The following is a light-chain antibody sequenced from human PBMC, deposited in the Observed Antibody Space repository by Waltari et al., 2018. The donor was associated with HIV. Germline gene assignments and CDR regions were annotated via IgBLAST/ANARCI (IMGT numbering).Light chain of an antibody. Sequence: QLVVTQSPSASASLGASVKLTCTLSSGHSSYAIAWHQQQPGKGPRFLMKLNRYGGHSKGDGIPVRFSGSSAGAERYLTISSRQSEDEADYDCQTWGPGIHVLFGGGTKLTVL. CDR2: LNRYGGH. CDR3: QTWGPGIHVL. V-gene: IGLV4-69*01. J-gene: IGLJ2*01. CDR1: SGHSSYA.